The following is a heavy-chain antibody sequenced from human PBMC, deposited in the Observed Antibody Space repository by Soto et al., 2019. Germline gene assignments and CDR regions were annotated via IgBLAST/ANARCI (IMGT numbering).Heavy chain of an antibody. J-gene: IGHJ4*02. CDR1: GFTFSSYW. V-gene: IGHV3-74*01. CDR2: INSDGSII. CDR3: GRDRGGNYCGGCDY. D-gene: IGHD1-26*01. Sequence: EVQLVESGGGLVQPGGSLRLSCAASGFTFSSYWMHWVRQAPGKGLVWVSRINSDGSIIDYADSVKDRFTISRDNAKNTLYRQTDRLRAEDTAVFYCGRDRGGNYCGGCDYWGQGTLVTVSS.